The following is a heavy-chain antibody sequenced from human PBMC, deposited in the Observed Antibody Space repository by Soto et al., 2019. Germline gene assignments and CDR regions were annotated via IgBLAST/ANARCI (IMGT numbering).Heavy chain of an antibody. CDR1: GGSISSGGYY. V-gene: IGHV4-31*03. Sequence: QVQLQESGPGLVKPSQTLSLTCTVSGGSISSGGYYWSWIRQHPGKGLEWIGYIYYSGSTYYNPSLQSRVPIAVDTSKNQFSLKLSSVTAADTAVYYCARQAVLGTRNNWFDPWGQGTLVTVSS. CDR3: ARQAVLGTRNNWFDP. CDR2: IYYSGST. D-gene: IGHD7-27*01. J-gene: IGHJ5*02.